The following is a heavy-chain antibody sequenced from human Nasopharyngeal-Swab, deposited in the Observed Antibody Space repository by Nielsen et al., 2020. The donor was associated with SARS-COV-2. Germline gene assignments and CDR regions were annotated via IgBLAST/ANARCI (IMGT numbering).Heavy chain of an antibody. V-gene: IGHV3-74*01. CDR3: TRDIGGMYGY. CDR2: IDTAGSTP. J-gene: IGHJ4*01. D-gene: IGHD1-26*01. CDR1: GYTFSTYW. Sequence: GESLKLSCVGSGYTFSTYWMHCVRQVPGKGLVWVSRIDTAGSTPNYADSVKGRFRISRDNAKNTLYLQMDSLRGEDTAIYYCTRDIGGMYGYWGHGILVTVSS.